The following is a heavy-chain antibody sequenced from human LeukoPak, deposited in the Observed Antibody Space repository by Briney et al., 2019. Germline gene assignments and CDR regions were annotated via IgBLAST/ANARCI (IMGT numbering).Heavy chain of an antibody. D-gene: IGHD5-24*01. Sequence: ASVKVSCKASGYTFTGYYMHWVRQAPGQGPEWMGWINPNSGGANYAQKFQGRVTMTRDTSISTVYMELSRLRSDDTAVYYCARTEKWLQSDAFDIWGQGTMVTVSS. J-gene: IGHJ3*02. CDR2: INPNSGGA. CDR1: GYTFTGYY. V-gene: IGHV1-2*02. CDR3: ARTEKWLQSDAFDI.